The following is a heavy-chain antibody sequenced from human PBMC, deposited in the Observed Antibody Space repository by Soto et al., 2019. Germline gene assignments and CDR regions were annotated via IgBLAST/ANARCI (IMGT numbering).Heavy chain of an antibody. CDR1: GFTFSSYS. J-gene: IGHJ4*02. D-gene: IGHD2-15*01. V-gene: IGHV3-21*01. Sequence: EVQLVESGGGLVKPGGSLRLSCAASGFTFSSYSMNWVRQAPGKGLEWVSSISSSSSYIYYADSVKGRFTISRDNAKNSLYLQMNSLRAEDTAVYYCARDWGYCSGGSCYSSFAYWGQGTLVTVSS. CDR2: ISSSSSYI. CDR3: ARDWGYCSGGSCYSSFAY.